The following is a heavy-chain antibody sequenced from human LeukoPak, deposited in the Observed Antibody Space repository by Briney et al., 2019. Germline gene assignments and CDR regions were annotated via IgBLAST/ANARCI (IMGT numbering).Heavy chain of an antibody. Sequence: PGGSLRLTCAASGFTFSRNWMHWVRQTPGKGLVWVSRIYRDGRSTRYGDSAKGRFTIYRENAANSLDVQLRSLRDDDTAVYYCARVYCGGGSCSFEYWGQGTLVTVSS. D-gene: IGHD2-15*01. V-gene: IGHV3-74*01. CDR2: IYRDGRST. CDR3: ARVYCGGGSCSFEY. CDR1: GFTFSRNW. J-gene: IGHJ4*02.